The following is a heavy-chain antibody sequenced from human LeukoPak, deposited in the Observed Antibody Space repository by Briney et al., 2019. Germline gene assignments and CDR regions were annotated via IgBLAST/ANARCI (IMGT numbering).Heavy chain of an antibody. D-gene: IGHD1-26*01. J-gene: IGHJ4*02. CDR3: ARWAGGHYDY. Sequence: GGSLRLSCAASGFTFDDYGMSWVRQAPGKGLEWVANIKQDGSEKYYVDSVKGRFTISRDNGKNSMSLQMSSLRAEDTAVYYCARWAGGHYDYWGQGTLVTVSS. CDR2: IKQDGSEK. V-gene: IGHV3-7*01. CDR1: GFTFDDYG.